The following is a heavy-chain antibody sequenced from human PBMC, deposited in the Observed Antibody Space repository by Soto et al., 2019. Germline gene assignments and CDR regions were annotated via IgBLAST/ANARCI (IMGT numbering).Heavy chain of an antibody. Sequence: TSETLSLTCTVSGGSISSSSYYWGWIRQPPGKGLEWIGSIYYSGSTYYNPSLKSRVTISVDTPKNQFSLKLSSVTAADTAVYYCARFIAAAASYYFGYWGQGTLVTVSS. V-gene: IGHV4-39*01. J-gene: IGHJ4*02. D-gene: IGHD6-13*01. CDR3: ARFIAAAASYYFGY. CDR2: IYYSGST. CDR1: GGSISSSSYY.